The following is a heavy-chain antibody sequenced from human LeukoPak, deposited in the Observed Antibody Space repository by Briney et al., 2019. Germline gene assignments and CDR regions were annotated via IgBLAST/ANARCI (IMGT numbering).Heavy chain of an antibody. D-gene: IGHD3-10*01. J-gene: IGHJ4*02. Sequence: GGSLRLSCAASGFTFSSYWMSWVRQAPGKGLEWVSNIKQDGSEKYYVDSVKGRFTCSRDNTKSSLYLQMNSLRAEDTAVYYCAGASGGERYWGQGTLVTVSS. CDR2: IKQDGSEK. V-gene: IGHV3-7*04. CDR1: GFTFSSYW. CDR3: AGASGGERY.